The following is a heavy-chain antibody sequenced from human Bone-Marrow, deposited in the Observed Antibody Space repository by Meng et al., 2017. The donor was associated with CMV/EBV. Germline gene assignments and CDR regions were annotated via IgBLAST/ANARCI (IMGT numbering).Heavy chain of an antibody. CDR3: ARGSGYQFDY. CDR2: ISSSSSYI. Sequence: GESLKISCAASGFTFSSYSMNWVRQAPGKGLEWVSSISSSSSYIYYADSVKGRFTISRDNAKNSLYLQMNSLRAEDTAVYYCARGSGYQFDYWGQVTLVTVSS. CDR1: GFTFSSYS. J-gene: IGHJ4*02. V-gene: IGHV3-21*01. D-gene: IGHD3-22*01.